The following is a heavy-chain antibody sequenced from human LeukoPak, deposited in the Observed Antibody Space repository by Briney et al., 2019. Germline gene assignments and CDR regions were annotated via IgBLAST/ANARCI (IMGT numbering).Heavy chain of an antibody. D-gene: IGHD6-13*01. CDR2: IKEDGSTK. Sequence: GGSLRLSCATSGFTFTNYLMSWVRQAPGKGLEWVANIKEDGSTKWYVDPVRGRFTISRDNAKNSLYLQMDGLRAEDTAVYYCARDRESNWYPYLDAWGQGTLVTVSP. CDR3: ARDRESNWYPYLDA. CDR1: GFTFTNYL. J-gene: IGHJ4*02. V-gene: IGHV3-7*01.